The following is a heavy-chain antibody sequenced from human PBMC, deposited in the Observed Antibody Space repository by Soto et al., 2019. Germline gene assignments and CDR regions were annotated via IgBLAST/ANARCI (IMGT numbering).Heavy chain of an antibody. J-gene: IGHJ4*02. D-gene: IGHD4-4*01. CDR1: GGSFSGYY. Sequence: SETLSLTCAVYGGSFSGYYWSWIRQPPGKGLEWIGEINHSGSTNYNPSLKSRVTISVDTSKNQFSLKLSSVTAADTAVYYCAARRSTGRIYYFDYWGQGTLVTVSS. CDR2: INHSGST. CDR3: AARRSTGRIYYFDY. V-gene: IGHV4-34*01.